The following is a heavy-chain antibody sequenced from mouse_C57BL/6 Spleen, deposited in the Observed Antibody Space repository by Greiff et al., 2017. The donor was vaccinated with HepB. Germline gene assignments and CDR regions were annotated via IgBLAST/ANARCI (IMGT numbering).Heavy chain of an antibody. CDR2: INPNNGGT. CDR1: GYTFTDYY. V-gene: IGHV1-26*01. CDR3: ARYDYYAMDY. J-gene: IGHJ4*01. Sequence: EVQLQQSGPELVKPGASVKISCKASGYTFTDYYMNWVKQSHGKSLEWIGDINPNNGGTSYNQKFKGKATLTVDKSSSTAYMELRSLTSEDSVVDYCARYDYYAMDYWGQGTSVTVSS.